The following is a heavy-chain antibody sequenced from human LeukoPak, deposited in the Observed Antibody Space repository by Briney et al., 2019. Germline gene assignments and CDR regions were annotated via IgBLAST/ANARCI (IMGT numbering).Heavy chain of an antibody. V-gene: IGHV3-21*01. Sequence: PGGSLRLSCGASGFTFSSYSMNWVRQAPGKGREWVSSISSSSSYIYYADSVKGRFTISRDNAKNSLYLQINSLRAEDTAGYYCANTWSQAARPRFVYWGQGTLVTVST. D-gene: IGHD6-6*01. J-gene: IGHJ4*02. CDR3: ANTWSQAARPRFVY. CDR1: GFTFSSYS. CDR2: ISSSSSYI.